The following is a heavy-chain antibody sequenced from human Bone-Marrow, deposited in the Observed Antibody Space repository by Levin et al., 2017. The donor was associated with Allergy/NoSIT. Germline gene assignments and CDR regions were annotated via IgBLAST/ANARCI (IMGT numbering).Heavy chain of an antibody. CDR2: IYYSGST. CDR3: AREDGSTFDS. Sequence: SETLSLTCTVSGGSISSGGYHWSWIRQHAVQCLEWIGYIYYSGSTYYNPSLKSRAMISLDTSKNQFSLKVTSATAADAAVYYCAREDGSTFDSWGQGPLVTVSS. CDR1: GGSISSGGYH. D-gene: IGHD5-24*01. V-gene: IGHV4-31*03. J-gene: IGHJ4*02.